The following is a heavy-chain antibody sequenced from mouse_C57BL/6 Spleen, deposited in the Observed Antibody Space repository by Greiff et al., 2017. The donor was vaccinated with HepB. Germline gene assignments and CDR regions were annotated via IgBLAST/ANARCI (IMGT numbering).Heavy chain of an antibody. D-gene: IGHD1-1*01. CDR3: ARSARYYYGGY. CDR1: GYTFTSYW. J-gene: IGHJ2*01. V-gene: IGHV1-55*01. CDR2: IYPGSGST. Sequence: VQLQQSGAELVRPGSSVKLSCKASGYTFTSYWMHWVKQRPGQGLEWIGDIYPGSGSTNYNEKFKSKATLTVDTSSSTAYMQLSSLTSEDSAVYYCARSARYYYGGYWGQGTTLTVSS.